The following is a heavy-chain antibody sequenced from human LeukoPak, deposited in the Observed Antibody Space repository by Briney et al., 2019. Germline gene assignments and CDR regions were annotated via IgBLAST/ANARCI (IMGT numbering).Heavy chain of an antibody. CDR3: ARDMDYGDFDAFDI. CDR2: TYYSGST. V-gene: IGHV4-59*01. J-gene: IGHJ3*02. D-gene: IGHD4-17*01. CDR1: GGSISSYY. Sequence: PSETLSLTCTVSGGSISSYYWSWMRQPPGKGLEWIGYTYYSGSTNYNPSLKSRVTISVDTSKNQFSLKLSSVTAADTAVYYCARDMDYGDFDAFDIWGQGTMVTVSS.